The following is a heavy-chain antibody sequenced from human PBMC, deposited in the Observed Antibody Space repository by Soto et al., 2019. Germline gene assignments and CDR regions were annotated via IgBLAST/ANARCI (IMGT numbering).Heavy chain of an antibody. J-gene: IGHJ5*02. D-gene: IGHD2-2*01. Sequence: EVQLVESGGGLVQPGGSLRLSCAASGFTFSSYSMNWVRQAPGKGLEWVSYISSSSSTIYYADSVKGRFTISRDNAKNSLSLRMNSLRAEDTAVYYWAREYCSSTSCLNWFDPWGQGTLVTVSS. CDR3: AREYCSSTSCLNWFDP. CDR1: GFTFSSYS. CDR2: ISSSSSTI. V-gene: IGHV3-48*01.